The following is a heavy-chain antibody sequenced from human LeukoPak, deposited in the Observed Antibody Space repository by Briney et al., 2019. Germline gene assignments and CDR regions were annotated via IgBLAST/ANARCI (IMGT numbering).Heavy chain of an antibody. CDR3: ARAGVDTSGYYYQGFDY. V-gene: IGHV3-11*04. CDR1: GFTFSDYY. Sequence: GGSLRLSCAASGFTFSDYYMGWIRQAPGKGLEWVSYITSNGNSVYYAASVKGRFTISRDNAKNSLYLQVNSLTAEDTAVYYCARAGVDTSGYYYQGFDYWGQGTLVTVSS. CDR2: ITSNGNSV. J-gene: IGHJ4*02. D-gene: IGHD3-3*01.